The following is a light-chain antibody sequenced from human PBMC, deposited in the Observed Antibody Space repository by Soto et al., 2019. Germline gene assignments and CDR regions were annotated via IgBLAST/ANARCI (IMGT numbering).Light chain of an antibody. Sequence: DIQMTQSPSTLSASVGDRVTITCRASQSINSWLAWYQQKPGKAPQILIYDASTLKSGVPSRFSASGSGTEFTLIISSLQPDDVATYYCQQYTSYSWTFGQGTKVDIK. CDR3: QQYTSYSWT. CDR2: DAS. CDR1: QSINSW. V-gene: IGKV1-5*01. J-gene: IGKJ1*01.